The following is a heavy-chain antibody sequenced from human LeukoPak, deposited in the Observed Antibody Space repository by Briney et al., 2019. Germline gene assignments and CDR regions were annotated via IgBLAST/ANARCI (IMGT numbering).Heavy chain of an antibody. CDR2: ISYDGSNK. Sequence: GGSLRLSCAASGFTFSRYAMHWVRQAPGKGLEWVAVISYDGSNKYYADSVKGRFTISRDNSKNTLYLQMNSLRAEDTAVYYCARGRYYDILTGSYLDYWGQGTLVTVSS. D-gene: IGHD3-9*01. CDR3: ARGRYYDILTGSYLDY. J-gene: IGHJ4*02. CDR1: GFTFSRYA. V-gene: IGHV3-30*04.